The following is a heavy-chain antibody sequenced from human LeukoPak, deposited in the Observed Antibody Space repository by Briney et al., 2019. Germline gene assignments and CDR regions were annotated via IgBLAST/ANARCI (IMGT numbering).Heavy chain of an antibody. D-gene: IGHD6-13*01. CDR2: IYTSGNT. Sequence: SETLSLTCTVSGGSISSYYWSWIRQPAGKGLEWIGRIYTSGNTNYKPSLKSRVTMSVDTSKNQFSLKLGSVTAADTAVYYCARVSSSWYQDWYFDLWGRGTLVTVSS. J-gene: IGHJ2*01. CDR3: ARVSSSWYQDWYFDL. V-gene: IGHV4-4*07. CDR1: GGSISSYY.